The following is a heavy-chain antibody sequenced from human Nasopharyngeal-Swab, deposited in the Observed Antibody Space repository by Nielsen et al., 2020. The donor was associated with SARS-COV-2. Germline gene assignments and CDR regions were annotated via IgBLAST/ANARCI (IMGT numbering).Heavy chain of an antibody. CDR3: AKTSCSSTSCYTGFDY. J-gene: IGHJ4*02. Sequence: GESLKISCAASGFTVSSNYMSWVRQAPGKGLEWVSVIYSGGSTYYADSVKGRFTISRDNSKNTLYLQMNSLRAEDTALYYCAKTSCSSTSCYTGFDYWGQGTLVTVSS. CDR1: GFTVSSNY. D-gene: IGHD2-2*02. CDR2: IYSGGST. V-gene: IGHV3-53*05.